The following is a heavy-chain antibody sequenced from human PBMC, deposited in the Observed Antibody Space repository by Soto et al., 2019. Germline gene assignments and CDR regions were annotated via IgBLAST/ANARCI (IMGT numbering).Heavy chain of an antibody. D-gene: IGHD3-10*01. J-gene: IGHJ4*02. CDR2: INSDGSST. Sequence: GGSLRLSCAASGFTFSSYWMHWVRQAPGKGLVWVSRINSDGSSTSYADSVKGRFTISRDNAKNTLYLQMNSLRAEDTAVYYCASSYYYGSGSYYDYWGQGTLVTVSS. V-gene: IGHV3-74*01. CDR1: GFTFSSYW. CDR3: ASSYYYGSGSYYDY.